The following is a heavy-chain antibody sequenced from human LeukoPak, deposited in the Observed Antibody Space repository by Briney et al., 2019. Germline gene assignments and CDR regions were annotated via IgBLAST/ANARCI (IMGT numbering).Heavy chain of an antibody. CDR2: IYSSGNT. J-gene: IGHJ3*02. CDR3: ARSFDTNAFDI. Sequence: KPSETLSLTCTVSGDSISIYYWSWIRQPAGRGLEWIGRIYSSGNTNYNPSLKSRVTMSVDTSKNQFSLSLRSVTTADTAVYYCARSFDTNAFDIWGQGTMVTVSS. D-gene: IGHD2/OR15-2a*01. CDR1: GDSISIYY. V-gene: IGHV4-4*07.